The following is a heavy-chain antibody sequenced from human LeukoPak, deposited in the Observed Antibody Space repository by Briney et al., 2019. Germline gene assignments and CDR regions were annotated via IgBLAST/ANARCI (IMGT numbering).Heavy chain of an antibody. CDR1: GYTFTGYY. V-gene: IGHV1-2*06. CDR3: ARDYGYTYGYDY. Sequence: ASVKVSCKASGYTFTGYYMHWVRHAPGQGLEWMGRINPNSGGTNYAQKFQGRVTMTRDTSISTAYMELSRLRSDDTAVYYCARDYGYTYGYDYWGQGTLVTVCS. CDR2: INPNSGGT. D-gene: IGHD5-18*01. J-gene: IGHJ4*02.